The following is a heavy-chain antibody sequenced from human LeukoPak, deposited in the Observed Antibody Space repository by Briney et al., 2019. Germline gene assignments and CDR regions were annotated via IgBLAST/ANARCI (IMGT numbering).Heavy chain of an antibody. CDR1: GFTFSDYY. J-gene: IGHJ4*02. Sequence: GGSLRLSCAASGFTFSDYYMSWIRQAPGKGLEWVSYISSSGSTIYYADSVKGRFTISRYNAKNSLYLQMNSLRAEDTAVYYCARDQAHYGSGSYPVYWGQGNLVTVSS. V-gene: IGHV3-11*04. CDR3: ARDQAHYGSGSYPVY. D-gene: IGHD3-10*01. CDR2: ISSSGSTI.